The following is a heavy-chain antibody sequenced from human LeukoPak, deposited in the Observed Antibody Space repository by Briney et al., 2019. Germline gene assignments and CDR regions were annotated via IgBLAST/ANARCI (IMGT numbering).Heavy chain of an antibody. Sequence: GGSLRLSCAASGFTVSSNYMSWVRQAPGKGLEWVSVIYSGGSTNYADSVKGRFTISRDNSKNTLYLQMNSLRAEDTAVYYCARDRPTTLRYYPFDIWGQGTMVTVSS. CDR2: IYSGGST. J-gene: IGHJ3*02. CDR3: ARDRPTTLRYYPFDI. CDR1: GFTVSSNY. V-gene: IGHV3-66*02. D-gene: IGHD3-9*01.